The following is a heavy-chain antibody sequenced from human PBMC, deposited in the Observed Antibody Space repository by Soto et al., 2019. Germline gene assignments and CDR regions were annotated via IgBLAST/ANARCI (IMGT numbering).Heavy chain of an antibody. Sequence: SETLSLTCTVSGGSISSSSYYWGWIRQPPGKGLEWIGSIYYSGSTYYNPSLKSRVTISVDTSKNQFSLKLSSVTAADTAVYYCARLRYASLDCIGGSCYLPYYYYYMDVWGKGTTVTVSS. CDR3: ARLRYASLDCIGGSCYLPYYYYYMDV. CDR2: IYYSGST. D-gene: IGHD2-15*01. CDR1: GGSISSSSYY. V-gene: IGHV4-39*01. J-gene: IGHJ6*03.